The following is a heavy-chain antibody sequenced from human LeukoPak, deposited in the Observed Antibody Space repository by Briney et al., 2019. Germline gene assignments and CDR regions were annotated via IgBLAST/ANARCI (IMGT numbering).Heavy chain of an antibody. CDR1: GFTFSDYY. CDR3: ARGPVDSLNWFDP. J-gene: IGHJ5*02. Sequence: GGSLRLSCAASGFTFSDYYMSWIRQAPGKGLEWVSYVSSSGSTIYYADSVKGRFTISRDNAKNSLYLQMNSLRAEDTAVYYCARGPVDSLNWFDPWGQGTLVTVSS. CDR2: VSSSGSTI. V-gene: IGHV3-11*01. D-gene: IGHD5-12*01.